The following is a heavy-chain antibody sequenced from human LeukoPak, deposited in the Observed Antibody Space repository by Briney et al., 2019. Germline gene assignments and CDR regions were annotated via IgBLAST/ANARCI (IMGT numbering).Heavy chain of an antibody. CDR2: IQYDGSNQ. D-gene: IGHD6-19*01. V-gene: IGHV3-30*04. Sequence: PGGSLRLSCAASGFSFSAYAMHWVRQAPGKGLEWVAYIQYDGSNQQYADSVKGRFIISRDRSKNIPYLQMNSLRSEDTAVYYCARMTVSGRDNWFDPWGQGTLVTVSS. J-gene: IGHJ5*02. CDR1: GFSFSAYA. CDR3: ARMTVSGRDNWFDP.